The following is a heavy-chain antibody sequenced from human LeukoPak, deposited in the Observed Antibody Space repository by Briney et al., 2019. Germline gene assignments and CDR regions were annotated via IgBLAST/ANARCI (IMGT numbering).Heavy chain of an antibody. CDR2: ISYDGSNK. CDR1: GFTFSSYA. J-gene: IGHJ4*02. V-gene: IGHV3-30-3*01. D-gene: IGHD2-2*01. CDR3: ARLIVVVPAVVRELYHYFDY. Sequence: GGSLRLSCAASGFTFSSYAMHWVRQAPGKGLEWVAVISYDGSNKYYADSVKGRFTISRDNSENTLYLQMSSLRAEDTAVYYCARLIVVVPAVVRELYHYFDYWGQGTLVTVSS.